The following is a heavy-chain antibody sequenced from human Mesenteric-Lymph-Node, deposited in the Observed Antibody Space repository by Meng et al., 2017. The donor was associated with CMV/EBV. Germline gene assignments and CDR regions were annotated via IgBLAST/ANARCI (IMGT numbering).Heavy chain of an antibody. D-gene: IGHD2-8*01. CDR1: GGSISSSSFY. Sequence: SETLSLTCTVSGGSISSSSFYWGWIRQPPGKGLEWIGSIYYSGSNYYNPSLKSRVTISVDTSKNQFSLKLSSVTAADTAVYYCAVPKGGYCSNHFCSTFDYWGQGALVTVSS. J-gene: IGHJ4*02. CDR2: IYYSGSN. V-gene: IGHV4-39*01. CDR3: AVPKGGYCSNHFCSTFDY.